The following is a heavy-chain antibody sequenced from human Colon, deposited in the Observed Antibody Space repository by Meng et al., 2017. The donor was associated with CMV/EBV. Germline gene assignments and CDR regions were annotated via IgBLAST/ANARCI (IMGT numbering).Heavy chain of an antibody. D-gene: IGHD6-13*01. CDR3: ARAQTFRIAAAGTRGFDY. Sequence: GESLKISCAASGFTFSSYSMNWVRQAPGKGLEWVSSISSSSSYIYYADSVKGRFTISRDNAENSLYLQMNSLRAEDTAVYYCARAQTFRIAAAGTRGFDYWGQGTLVTVSS. V-gene: IGHV3-21*01. CDR1: GFTFSSYS. J-gene: IGHJ4*02. CDR2: ISSSSSYI.